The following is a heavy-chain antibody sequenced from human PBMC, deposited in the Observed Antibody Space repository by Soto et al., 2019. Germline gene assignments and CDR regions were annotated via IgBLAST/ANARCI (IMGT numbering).Heavy chain of an antibody. CDR2: INAGNGNT. J-gene: IGHJ4*02. CDR3: ARHNEWLWAFGY. Sequence: ASVKVSCKASGYTFTSYAMHWVRQAPGQRLEWMGWINAGNGNTKYSQKFQGRVTITRDTSASTAYMELSSLRSEDTAVYYCARHNEWLWAFGYWGQGTMVTVYS. V-gene: IGHV1-3*01. CDR1: GYTFTSYA. D-gene: IGHD3-3*01.